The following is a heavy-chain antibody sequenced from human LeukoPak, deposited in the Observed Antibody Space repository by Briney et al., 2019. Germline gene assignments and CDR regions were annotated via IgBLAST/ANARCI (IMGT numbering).Heavy chain of an antibody. V-gene: IGHV3-30*04. J-gene: IGHJ5*02. CDR1: GFSFSSYT. Sequence: GRSLRLSCGASGFSFSSYTLHWVRQAPGKGLEWVAVISYDGSNKYYADSVKGRFTISRDNSKNTLYLQLNNLKTGDTAVYYCARGPSYSNSWYRWFDPWGQGTLVTVSS. CDR2: ISYDGSNK. CDR3: ARGPSYSNSWYRWFDP. D-gene: IGHD6-13*01.